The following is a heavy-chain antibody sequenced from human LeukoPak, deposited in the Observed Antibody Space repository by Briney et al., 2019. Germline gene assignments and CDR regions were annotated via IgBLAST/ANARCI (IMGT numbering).Heavy chain of an antibody. V-gene: IGHV4-39*07. Sequence: SETLSLTCTVSGGSISSSSYYWAWIRQPPGKGLEWIATIYYSGSTYYNPSLKSRVTISVDTSKNQFSLKLSSVTAADTAVYFCARGSGSTGSYYYYGMDVWGQGTTVTVSS. CDR1: GGSISSSSYY. CDR3: ARGSGSTGSYYYYGMDV. J-gene: IGHJ6*02. CDR2: IYYSGST. D-gene: IGHD1-26*01.